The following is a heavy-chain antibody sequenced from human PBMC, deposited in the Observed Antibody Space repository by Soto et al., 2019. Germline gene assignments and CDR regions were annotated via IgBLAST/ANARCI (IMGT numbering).Heavy chain of an antibody. Sequence: EVPLLESGGGLVQPGGSLRLSCAASEFTFSSYAMSWVRQAPGKGLEWVSAISGSGSSTYYADSVKGRFTISRDNSKNTLYLQMNSLRAEDTAVYYCAKDLRMTTVPTSHYGMDVWGQGTTVTVSS. V-gene: IGHV3-23*01. CDR1: EFTFSSYA. CDR3: AKDLRMTTVPTSHYGMDV. J-gene: IGHJ6*02. CDR2: ISGSGSST. D-gene: IGHD4-4*01.